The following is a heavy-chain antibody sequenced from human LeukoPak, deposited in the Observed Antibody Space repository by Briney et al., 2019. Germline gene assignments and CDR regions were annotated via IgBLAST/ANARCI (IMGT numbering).Heavy chain of an antibody. CDR3: ARSQSTMATWSLDY. Sequence: GGSLRLSCAASGFTFNKYRMTWVRQAPGKGLEWVANINQEGSDIYYLDSLGGRFTISRDNAAGSLFLHMDSLTVEDTAVYYCARSQSTMATWSLDYWGRGTRVTVSS. CDR2: INQEGSDI. D-gene: IGHD5-24*01. V-gene: IGHV3-7*01. J-gene: IGHJ4*02. CDR1: GFTFNKYR.